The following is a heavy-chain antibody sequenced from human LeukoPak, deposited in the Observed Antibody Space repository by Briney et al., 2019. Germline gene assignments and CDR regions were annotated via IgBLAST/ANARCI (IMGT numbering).Heavy chain of an antibody. CDR3: ARGGDCYSSENDAFDI. CDR2: INPNSGGT. D-gene: IGHD2-21*02. Sequence: GASVKVSCKASGYTFTGYYMHWVRQAPGQGLEWMGWINPNSGGTNYAQKFQGRVTMTRDTSISTAYMELSRLRSDDTAVYYCARGGDCYSSENDAFDIWGQGTMVPVSS. V-gene: IGHV1-2*02. J-gene: IGHJ3*02. CDR1: GYTFTGYY.